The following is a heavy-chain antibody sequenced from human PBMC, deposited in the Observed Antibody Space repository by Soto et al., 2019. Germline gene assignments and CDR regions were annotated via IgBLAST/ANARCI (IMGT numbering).Heavy chain of an antibody. J-gene: IGHJ5*02. CDR3: ARGGISFPNWFDP. V-gene: IGHV4-30-4*01. CDR1: GGSISSGDYY. Sequence: QVQLQESGPGLVKPSQTLSLTCTVSGGSISSGDYYWSWIRQPPGKGLEWIGYIYYSGSTYYNPSLKRRVTISVDTSKNQFSLKLSSVTAADTAVYYCARGGISFPNWFDPWGQGTLVTVSS. D-gene: IGHD3-10*01. CDR2: IYYSGST.